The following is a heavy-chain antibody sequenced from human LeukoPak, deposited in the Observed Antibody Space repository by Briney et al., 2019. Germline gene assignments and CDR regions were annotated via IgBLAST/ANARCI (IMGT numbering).Heavy chain of an antibody. CDR2: IWSDGSDK. D-gene: IGHD3-22*01. CDR1: GFTFSNYG. Sequence: PGWSLRLSCPASGFTFSNYGMHWVRQAPGKGLEWVAVIWSDGSDKYYADSVKGRFTISRDNSKNTLYLQMNSLRADDTAVYYCARQIAYYYDSSGYYVFDYWGQGTLVTVSS. V-gene: IGHV3-33*01. CDR3: ARQIAYYYDSSGYYVFDY. J-gene: IGHJ4*02.